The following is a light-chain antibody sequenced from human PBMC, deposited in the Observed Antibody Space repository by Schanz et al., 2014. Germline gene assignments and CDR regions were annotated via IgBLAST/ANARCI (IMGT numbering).Light chain of an antibody. CDR1: QTVSNN. CDR2: GAS. V-gene: IGKV3-20*01. J-gene: IGKJ1*01. CDR3: QHYGSSLWT. Sequence: EIVMTQSPATLSVSPGERGTLSCRASQTVSNNLAWYQQKPGQTPRLLICGASSRATGIPDRFSGSGSGTDFTLTISRLEPEDFAVYYCQHYGSSLWTFGQGTKVEIK.